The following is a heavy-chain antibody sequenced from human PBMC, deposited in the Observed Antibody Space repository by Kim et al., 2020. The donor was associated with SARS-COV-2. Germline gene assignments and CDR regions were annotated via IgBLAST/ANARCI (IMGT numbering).Heavy chain of an antibody. V-gene: IGHV5-51*01. CDR3: ARHHYYGSGSFMDAFDI. CDR2: IYPGDSDT. J-gene: IGHJ3*02. CDR1: GYSFTSYW. D-gene: IGHD3-10*01. Sequence: GESLKISCKGSGYSFTSYWIGWVRQMPGKGLEWMGIIYPGDSDTRYSPSFQGQVTISADKSISTAYLQWSSLKASDTAMYYCARHHYYGSGSFMDAFDIWGQGTMVTVSS.